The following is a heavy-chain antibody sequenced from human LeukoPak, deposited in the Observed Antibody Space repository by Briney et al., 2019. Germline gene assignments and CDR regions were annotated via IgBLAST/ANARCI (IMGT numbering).Heavy chain of an antibody. CDR3: ARGEHSVDS. D-gene: IGHD1/OR15-1a*01. CDR2: IYSSGYT. V-gene: IGHV4-4*07. CDR1: GGAIRSHY. J-gene: IGHJ4*02. Sequence: PSETLSLTCTVSGGAIRSHYWNWIRQPAGKGMEWVGRIYSSGYTNDNPFLKSRITISVDMSNNHFSLRLNSVTAADTAVYYCARGEHSVDSWGQGRLVTVSS.